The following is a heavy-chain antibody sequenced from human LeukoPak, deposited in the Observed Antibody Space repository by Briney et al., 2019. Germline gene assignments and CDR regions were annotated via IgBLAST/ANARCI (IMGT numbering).Heavy chain of an antibody. Sequence: PGGSLRLSCAASKFTFSNYAMSWVRQAPGKGLEWVSSIGISSNKIYYADSVKGRFIISRDNAKNSVYLQMNSLRAEDTAVYYCARDGSGSWHPGREFFDYWGQGTLVTVSS. D-gene: IGHD6-13*01. J-gene: IGHJ4*02. CDR2: IGISSNKI. CDR3: ARDGSGSWHPGREFFDY. CDR1: KFTFSNYA. V-gene: IGHV3-21*01.